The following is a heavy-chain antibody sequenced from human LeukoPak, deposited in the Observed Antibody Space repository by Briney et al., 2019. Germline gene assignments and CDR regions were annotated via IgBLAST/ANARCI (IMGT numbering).Heavy chain of an antibody. Sequence: PGGPLRLSCAASGFTFSGSAMHWVRQAPGKGLEWVGRIRSKANSYATAFAASVKGRFTISRDDSKNTAYLQMNSLKTEDTAVYYCTSLITMVRGVIGLLNVNWGQGTLVTVSS. CDR1: GFTFSGSA. V-gene: IGHV3-73*01. CDR3: TSLITMVRGVIGLLNVN. J-gene: IGHJ4*02. D-gene: IGHD3-10*01. CDR2: IRSKANSYAT.